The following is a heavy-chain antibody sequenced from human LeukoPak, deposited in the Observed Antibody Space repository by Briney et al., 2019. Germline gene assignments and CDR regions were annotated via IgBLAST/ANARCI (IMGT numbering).Heavy chain of an antibody. CDR3: ARVAVAGAEDY. Sequence: GGSLRLSCAASGFTFSSYWMSWVRQAPGKGLEWVANIKQDGSEKYYVDSVKGRFTISRDNAKNTLYLQMNSLRAEDTAVYYCARVAVAGAEDYWGQGTLVTVSS. D-gene: IGHD6-19*01. CDR1: GFTFSSYW. CDR2: IKQDGSEK. J-gene: IGHJ4*02. V-gene: IGHV3-7*01.